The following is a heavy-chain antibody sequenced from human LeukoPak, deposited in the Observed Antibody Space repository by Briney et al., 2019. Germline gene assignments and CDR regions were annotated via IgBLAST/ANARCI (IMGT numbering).Heavy chain of an antibody. J-gene: IGHJ4*02. CDR2: VNPESGST. CDR1: GYDFSDYD. CDR3: ARGVSIRRTAWAY. Sequence: GASVKVSCKASGYDFSDYDIIWVRQAAGPGLEWVGWVNPESGSTAYAQKFQGRVTMTSISSITTVYMELSSLRSDDSAVYYCARGVSIRRTAWAYWGQGTLVTVSS. D-gene: IGHD3-3*02. V-gene: IGHV1-8*02.